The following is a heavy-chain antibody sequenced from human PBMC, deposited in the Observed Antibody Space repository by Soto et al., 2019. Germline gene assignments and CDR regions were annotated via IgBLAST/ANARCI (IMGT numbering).Heavy chain of an antibody. Sequence: QALSLTSAISGDSVSSNSAACNLIRQSPSRGLEWLGRTYYRSKWYNDYAVSVKSRITINPDTSKNQFSLQLNSVTPEDTAVYYCARAAMVRGVIIGYYGMDVWGQGTTVTVSS. CDR2: TYYRSKWYN. CDR3: ARAAMVRGVIIGYYGMDV. V-gene: IGHV6-1*01. J-gene: IGHJ6*02. CDR1: GDSVSSNSAA. D-gene: IGHD3-10*01.